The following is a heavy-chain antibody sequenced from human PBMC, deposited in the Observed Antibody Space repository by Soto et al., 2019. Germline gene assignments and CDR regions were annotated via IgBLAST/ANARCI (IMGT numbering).Heavy chain of an antibody. V-gene: IGHV4-31*03. Sequence: QVQLQESGPGLMKPSQTLSLTCTVSGASIGRGGYYWTWIRQHPGKALEWMGHIHFSGETNYNPSLMGRLTMSIDTSTNQFSLNLAAVTAADTAMYYCARDQGGDRDYWGQGTLVTVSS. CDR3: ARDQGGDRDY. J-gene: IGHJ4*02. CDR2: IHFSGET. D-gene: IGHD2-21*01. CDR1: GASIGRGGYY.